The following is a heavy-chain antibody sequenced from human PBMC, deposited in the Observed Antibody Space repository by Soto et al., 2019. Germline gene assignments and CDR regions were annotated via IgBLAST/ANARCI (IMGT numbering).Heavy chain of an antibody. Sequence: QVQLVESGGGVVQPGRSLRLSCAASGFTFSRYGMHWVRQAPGKGLEWVAVISYDGSNKYYADSVKGRFTISRDNSKNTLYLQMNSLRAEDTAVYYCANDGSEQQWLAKDYWGQGTLVTVSS. CDR1: GFTFSRYG. CDR2: ISYDGSNK. V-gene: IGHV3-30*18. CDR3: ANDGSEQQWLAKDY. J-gene: IGHJ4*02. D-gene: IGHD6-19*01.